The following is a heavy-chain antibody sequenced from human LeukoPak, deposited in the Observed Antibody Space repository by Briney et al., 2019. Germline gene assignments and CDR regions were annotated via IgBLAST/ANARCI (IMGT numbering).Heavy chain of an antibody. Sequence: PSETLSLTCTISGGSISSYYWSWIRQPPGKGLEWIGYIYNPSLKSRVTISVDSSKNQFSLKLSSVTAADTAVYYCARQSRIAAVDYWGQGTLVTVSS. V-gene: IGHV4-59*01. D-gene: IGHD6-13*01. CDR3: ARQSRIAAVDY. J-gene: IGHJ4*02. CDR2: I. CDR1: GGSISSYY.